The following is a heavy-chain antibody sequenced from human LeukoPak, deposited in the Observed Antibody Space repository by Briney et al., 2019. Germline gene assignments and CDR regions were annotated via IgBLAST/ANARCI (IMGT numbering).Heavy chain of an antibody. Sequence: EASVKVSCKASGYTFTSYGISWVRQAPGQGLEWIGWISAYNGNTNYAQKLQGRVTMTTDTSTSTAYMELRSMRSDDTAVYYCARASLGTHYYDSSGYGDWGQGTLVTVSS. D-gene: IGHD3-22*01. CDR1: GYTFTSYG. J-gene: IGHJ4*02. CDR3: ARASLGTHYYDSSGYGD. CDR2: ISAYNGNT. V-gene: IGHV1-18*01.